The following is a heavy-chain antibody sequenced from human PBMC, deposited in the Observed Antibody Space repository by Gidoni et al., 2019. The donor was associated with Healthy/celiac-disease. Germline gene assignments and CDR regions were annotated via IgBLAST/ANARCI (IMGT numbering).Heavy chain of an antibody. J-gene: IGHJ6*02. D-gene: IGHD3-3*01. CDR1: GGSFRGYY. CDR2: INHSGST. V-gene: IGHV4-34*01. Sequence: QVQLQQWGAGLLKPSETLSLTCAVYGGSFRGYYWSWIRPPPGKGLEWIGEINHSGSTNYNPSLKSRVTISVDTSKNQFSLKLSAVDAADTAVYYCARGSLHYDFGSGYYFPNAGYGMDVWGQGTTVTVSS. CDR3: ARGSLHYDFGSGYYFPNAGYGMDV.